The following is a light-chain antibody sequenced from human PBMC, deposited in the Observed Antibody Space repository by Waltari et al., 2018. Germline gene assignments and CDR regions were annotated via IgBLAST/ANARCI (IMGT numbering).Light chain of an antibody. J-gene: IGLJ3*02. CDR1: SSDVGSYNL. Sequence: QSALTQPASVSGSPGQSITLSCTGTSSDVGSYNLVSWYQQHPGKVPKLIIYEDTTRPSGVSDRFSGSKSGNTASLTISGLQADDEADYHCCAHAGSGIWVFGGGTKLTVL. CDR2: EDT. CDR3: CAHAGSGIWV. V-gene: IGLV2-23*01.